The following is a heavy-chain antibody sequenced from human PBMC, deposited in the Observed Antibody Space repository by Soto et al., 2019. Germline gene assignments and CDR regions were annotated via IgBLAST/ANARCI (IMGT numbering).Heavy chain of an antibody. V-gene: IGHV3-7*01. CDR2: IKQDGSEK. Sequence: EVQLVESGGGLVQPGGSLRLSCAASGFTFSSYWMSWVRQAPGKGLEWVANIKQDGSEKYYVDSVKGRFTISRDNAKNSLYLQMNSLRAEDTAVYYCARDPNTRCSGGSCRAFDIWGQGTMVTVSS. J-gene: IGHJ3*02. D-gene: IGHD2-15*01. CDR1: GFTFSSYW. CDR3: ARDPNTRCSGGSCRAFDI.